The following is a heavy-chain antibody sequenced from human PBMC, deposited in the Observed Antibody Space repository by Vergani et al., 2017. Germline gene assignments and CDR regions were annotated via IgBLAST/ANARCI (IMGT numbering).Heavy chain of an antibody. CDR3: ARGLARRSRRNWFDP. CDR1: GGSISSGGYY. V-gene: IGHV4-61*08. Sequence: QLQLQESGPGLVKPSQTLSLTCTVSGGSISSGGYYWSWIRQPPGKGLEWIGYIYYSGSTNYNPSLKSRVTISVDTSKNQFSLKLSSVTAADTAVYYCARGLARRSRRNWFDPWGQGTLVTVSS. CDR2: IYYSGST. D-gene: IGHD2-21*01. J-gene: IGHJ5*02.